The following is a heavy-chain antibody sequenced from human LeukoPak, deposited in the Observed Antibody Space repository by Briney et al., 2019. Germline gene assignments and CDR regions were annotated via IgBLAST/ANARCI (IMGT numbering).Heavy chain of an antibody. CDR3: ARPLSLGYCSGGSCYGRGAWFDR. J-gene: IGHJ5*02. V-gene: IGHV4-4*02. D-gene: IGHD2-15*01. CDR2: IYHSGST. CDR1: GGSISSNNW. Sequence: SGTLSLICAVSGGSISSNNWWSWVRHPPGKGLEWIGQIYHSGSTNYNPSLKSRVTKSVDKSKSQFSLKLRSVTAADTAVYYCARPLSLGYCSGGSCYGRGAWFDRWGQGTLVTVSS.